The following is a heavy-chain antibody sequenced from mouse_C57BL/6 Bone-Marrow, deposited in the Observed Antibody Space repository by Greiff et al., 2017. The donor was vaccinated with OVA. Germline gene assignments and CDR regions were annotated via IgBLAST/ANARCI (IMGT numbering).Heavy chain of an antibody. CDR3: ARRYYGSSWYFDV. D-gene: IGHD1-1*01. CDR2: IYPGSGST. J-gene: IGHJ1*03. V-gene: IGHV1-55*01. CDR1: GYTFTSYW. Sequence: QVQLQQPGAELVKPGASVKMSCKASGYTFTSYWLTWVKQRPGQGLEWIGDIYPGSGSTNYNEKFKRKATLTVDTSSSTAYMQLSSLTSEDSAVYYCARRYYGSSWYFDVWGTGTTVTVSS.